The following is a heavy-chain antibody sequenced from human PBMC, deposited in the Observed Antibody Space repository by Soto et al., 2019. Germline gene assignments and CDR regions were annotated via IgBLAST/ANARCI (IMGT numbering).Heavy chain of an antibody. CDR2: VSFSGAGT. Sequence: SGGSLRLSXAASGFTFSIYAMTWVRQAPGKGLEWVSSVSFSGAGTYYADSVKGRFTISRDNSKNTVHLQMKNLRAEDTALYYCAKGQEGFCSSTSCPYYDGLDVWGQGTTVTVSS. D-gene: IGHD2-2*01. V-gene: IGHV3-23*01. CDR1: GFTFSIYA. J-gene: IGHJ6*02. CDR3: AKGQEGFCSSTSCPYYDGLDV.